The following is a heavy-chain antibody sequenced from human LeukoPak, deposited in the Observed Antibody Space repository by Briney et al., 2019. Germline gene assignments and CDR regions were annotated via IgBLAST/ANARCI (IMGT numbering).Heavy chain of an antibody. CDR1: GFTFSSYD. CDR2: ISGSGGST. CDR3: AKAGGDGYNRHFDY. V-gene: IGHV3-23*01. D-gene: IGHD5-24*01. Sequence: GGSLRLSCAASGFTFSSYDISWVRQAPGKRLEWVSAISGSGGSTYYADSVKGRFTISRDNSKNTLYPQMNSLRAEDTAVYYCAKAGGDGYNRHFDYWGQGTLVTVSS. J-gene: IGHJ4*02.